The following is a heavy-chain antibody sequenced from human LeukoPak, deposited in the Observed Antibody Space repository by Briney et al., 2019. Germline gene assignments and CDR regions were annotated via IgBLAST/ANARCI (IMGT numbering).Heavy chain of an antibody. CDR2: IIPIFGTA. J-gene: IGHJ4*02. CDR3: ARGAPCYDILTGSKGDPYYFDY. Sequence: SVKVSCKASGGTFSSYAISWVRQAPGQGLEWMGGIIPIFGTANYAQKFQGRVTITADESTSTAYMELSSLRSEDTAVYYCARGAPCYDILTGSKGDPYYFDYWGQGTLVTVSS. V-gene: IGHV1-69*13. CDR1: GGTFSSYA. D-gene: IGHD3-9*01.